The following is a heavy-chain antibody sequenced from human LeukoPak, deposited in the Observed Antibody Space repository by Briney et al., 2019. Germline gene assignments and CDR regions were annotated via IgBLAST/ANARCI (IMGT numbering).Heavy chain of an antibody. CDR2: IRYDESNG. CDR3: AKDKVIAAAGTVGDY. V-gene: IGHV3-30*02. D-gene: IGHD6-13*01. J-gene: IGHJ4*02. Sequence: PGGSLRLSCAASGFTFSDFGMHWVRQAPGKGLEWLSFIRYDESNGLYADSVKGRFTISRDNSKNTLYLQMNSLRAEDTAVYYCAKDKVIAAAGTVGDYWGQGTLVTVSS. CDR1: GFTFSDFG.